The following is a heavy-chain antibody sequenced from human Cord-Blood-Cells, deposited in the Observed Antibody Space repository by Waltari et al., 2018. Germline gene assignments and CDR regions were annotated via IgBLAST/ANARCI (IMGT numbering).Heavy chain of an antibody. CDR3: ARDLDQRGRLFDY. V-gene: IGHV1-2*02. CDR2: INPNSGGT. D-gene: IGHD5-12*01. Sequence: QVQLVQSGAEVKKPGASVKVSCKASGYTFTGYYMHWVRQAPGQGLEWMGWINPNSGGTNYAQKLQGRVTMTRDTSISTAYMELSRLRSDDTAVYYCARDLDQRGRLFDYWGQGTLVTVSS. J-gene: IGHJ4*02. CDR1: GYTFTGYY.